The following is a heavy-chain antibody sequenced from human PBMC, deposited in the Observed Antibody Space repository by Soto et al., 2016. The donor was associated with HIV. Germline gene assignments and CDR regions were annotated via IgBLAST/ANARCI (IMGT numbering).Heavy chain of an antibody. CDR1: GGTFSSYA. D-gene: IGHD6-13*01. J-gene: IGHJ4*02. V-gene: IGHV1-69*05. CDR2: IFPIFGTA. CDR3: AKYSSSWYEGYYFDY. Sequence: QVQLVQSGAEVKKPGSSVKVSCKASGGTFSSYAISWVRQAPGQGLEWMGGIFPIFGTANYAQKLQGRVTMTTDTSTSTAYMELRSLRSDDTAVYYCAKYSSSWYEGYYFDYWGQGTLVTVSS.